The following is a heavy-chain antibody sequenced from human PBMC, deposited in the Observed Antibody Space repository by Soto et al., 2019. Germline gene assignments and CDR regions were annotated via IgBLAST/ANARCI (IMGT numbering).Heavy chain of an antibody. CDR2: ISSDGST. J-gene: IGHJ4*02. CDR3: ARDIFGGSYDFWH. CDR1: GFTVNNSF. Sequence: EVQVVESGGGLVQPGGSLRLSCAVSGFTVNNSFMTWVRQTPGKGLEWVSVISSDGSTYYADSVKGRFTISRDNSKNTLFLEMRSLRAGDTAVYYCARDIFGGSYDFWHGGQGTLVTVSS. V-gene: IGHV3-66*01. D-gene: IGHD3-3*01.